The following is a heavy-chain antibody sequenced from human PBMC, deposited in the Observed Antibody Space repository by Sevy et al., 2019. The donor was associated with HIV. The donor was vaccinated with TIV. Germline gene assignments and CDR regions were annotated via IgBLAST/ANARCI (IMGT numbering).Heavy chain of an antibody. J-gene: IGHJ6*02. D-gene: IGHD3-22*01. Sequence: ASVKVSCKASGYTFTSYGISWVRQAPGQGLEWMGWISAYNGNTNYAQKLQGRVTMTTDTSTSTAYMELRSLRSDDTAVYYCARVPKYYYDSSGYYYVRGYYYGMDVWGQGTTVTVSS. CDR3: ARVPKYYYDSSGYYYVRGYYYGMDV. V-gene: IGHV1-18*01. CDR2: ISAYNGNT. CDR1: GYTFTSYG.